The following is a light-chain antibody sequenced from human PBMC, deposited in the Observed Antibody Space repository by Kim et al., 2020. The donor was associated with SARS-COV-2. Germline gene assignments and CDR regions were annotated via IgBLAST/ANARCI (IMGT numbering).Light chain of an antibody. CDR2: GAS. J-gene: IGKJ1*01. Sequence: SPGERATRSCRASQSVSSNLAWYEQKPGQATRLLIYGASTRATGIPARFSGSGSGTEFTLTISSLQSEDFAVYYCQQYNNWPPWTFGQGTKVDIK. CDR1: QSVSSN. V-gene: IGKV3-15*01. CDR3: QQYNNWPPWT.